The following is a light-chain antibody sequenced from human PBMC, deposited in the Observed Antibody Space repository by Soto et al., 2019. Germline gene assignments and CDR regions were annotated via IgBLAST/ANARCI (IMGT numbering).Light chain of an antibody. CDR3: QQRSNWPS. J-gene: IGKJ5*01. CDR1: QSVRSY. V-gene: IGKV3-11*01. Sequence: EIVLTQSPATLSLSPGERATLSCRASQSVRSYLAWYQQKPGQAPRLLIYDASNRASDTPARFSGTGSGTDFTLTISSLEPEDFAVYFCQQRSNWPSFGQGTRLEIK. CDR2: DAS.